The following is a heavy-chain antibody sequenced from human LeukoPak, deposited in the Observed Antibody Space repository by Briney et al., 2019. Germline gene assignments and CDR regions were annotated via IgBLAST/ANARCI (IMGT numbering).Heavy chain of an antibody. D-gene: IGHD3-22*01. CDR2: IYYSGST. V-gene: IGHV4-39*01. Sequence: SETLSLTCTVSGGSISSSSYYWGWIRQPPGKGLEWIGSIYYSGSTYYNPSLKSRVTISVDTSRNQFSLRLSSVTAADTAVYYCARLDDSSGYLHWGQGTLVTVSS. CDR3: ARLDDSSGYLH. J-gene: IGHJ4*02. CDR1: GGSISSSSYY.